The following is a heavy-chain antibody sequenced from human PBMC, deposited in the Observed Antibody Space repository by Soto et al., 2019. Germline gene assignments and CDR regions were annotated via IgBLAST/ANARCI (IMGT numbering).Heavy chain of an antibody. CDR1: GFTFSSYG. D-gene: IGHD2-2*01. CDR2: IWYDGSNK. CDR3: ASSPTPIVVVPAGDDAFDI. J-gene: IGHJ3*02. Sequence: QVQLVESGGGVVQPGRSLRLSCAASGFTFSSYGMHWVRHAPGKGLEWVAVIWYDGSNKYYAESVKRRFTISRDNSKNTLYLQMNSLRAEDTAVYYCASSPTPIVVVPAGDDAFDIWGKGTMVTVSS. V-gene: IGHV3-33*01.